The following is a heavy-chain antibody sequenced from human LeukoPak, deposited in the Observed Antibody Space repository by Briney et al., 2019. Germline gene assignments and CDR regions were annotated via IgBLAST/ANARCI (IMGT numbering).Heavy chain of an antibody. D-gene: IGHD6-6*01. CDR2: IYTSGST. CDR3: ARDCKETPYSSSRVAYYYYYMDV. Sequence: KPSETLSLTCTVSGGSISSYHWSWIRQPAGKGLEWIGRIYTSGSTNYNPSLKSRVTMSVDTSKNQFSLKLSSVTAADTAVYYCARDCKETPYSSSRVAYYYYYMDVWGKGTTVTVSS. J-gene: IGHJ6*03. V-gene: IGHV4-4*07. CDR1: GGSISSYH.